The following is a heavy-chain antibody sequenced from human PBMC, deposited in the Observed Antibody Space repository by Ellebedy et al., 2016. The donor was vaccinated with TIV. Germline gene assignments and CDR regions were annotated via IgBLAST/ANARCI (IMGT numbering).Heavy chain of an antibody. Sequence: GESLKISCAASGINFSGYDMNWVRQATGKGLEWVSTIGTSGYTYYPDSVKGRFTISRENAKNSLYLQMNLLRAGDTAVYYCVSGGYKGGFDVFDIWGQGTMVTVSS. CDR1: GINFSGYD. CDR2: IGTSGYT. CDR3: VSGGYKGGFDVFDI. V-gene: IGHV3-13*01. J-gene: IGHJ3*02. D-gene: IGHD5-24*01.